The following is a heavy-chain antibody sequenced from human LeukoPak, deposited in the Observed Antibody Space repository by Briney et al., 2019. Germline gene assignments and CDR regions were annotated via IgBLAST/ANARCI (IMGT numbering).Heavy chain of an antibody. Sequence: PGGSLRLSCAASGFTFSTYGMHWVRQAPGTGLEWVSAISGGGGNTYYADSVKGRFTISRDNSKNTLYLQMDSLGADDTAVYFCAKLSSSWYGYYFDYWGQGTLVTVSS. V-gene: IGHV3-23*01. CDR3: AKLSSSWYGYYFDY. D-gene: IGHD6-13*01. CDR2: ISGGGGNT. J-gene: IGHJ4*02. CDR1: GFTFSTYG.